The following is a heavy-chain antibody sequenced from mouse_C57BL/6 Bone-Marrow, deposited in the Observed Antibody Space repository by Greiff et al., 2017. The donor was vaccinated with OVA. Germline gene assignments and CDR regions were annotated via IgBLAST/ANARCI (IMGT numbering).Heavy chain of an antibody. CDR1: GYAFRSSG. V-gene: IGHV1-82*01. J-gene: IGHJ2*01. CDR2: IYPGDGNT. CDR3: ARGRDEDD. Sequence: VKLQQSGPELGRPGASVKISCKASGYAFRSSGITWVKQRPGKGLEWIGGIYPGDGNTNYNGKFKGKATLTADKSSSTAYMQLRSLTSEDSAVYFCARGRDEDDWGQGTTLTVSS. D-gene: IGHD3-3*01.